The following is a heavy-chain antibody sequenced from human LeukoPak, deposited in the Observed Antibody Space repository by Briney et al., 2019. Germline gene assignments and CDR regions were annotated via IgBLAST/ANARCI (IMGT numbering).Heavy chain of an antibody. V-gene: IGHV3-33*06. D-gene: IGHD3-22*01. CDR2: IWYDGSNK. CDR3: AKDLYYYDSSGYFDY. J-gene: IGHJ4*02. Sequence: GGSLRLSCAASGFTFSSYGMHWVRQAPGKGLEWVAVIWYDGSNKYYADSVRGRFTISRDNSKNTLYLQMNSLRAEDMAVYYCAKDLYYYDSSGYFDYWGQGTLVTVSS. CDR1: GFTFSSYG.